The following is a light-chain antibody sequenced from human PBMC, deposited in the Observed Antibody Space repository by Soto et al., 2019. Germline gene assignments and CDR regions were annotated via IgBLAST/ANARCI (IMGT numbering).Light chain of an antibody. CDR2: GAS. CDR1: RSVSSN. Sequence: EIVMTQSPATLSVSPGERATLSCRASRSVSSNLAWYQQKPGQAPRLLMYGASTRATGIPARFSGSGSGTEFTLTISSLQSEDFAVYYCQQYHYWWTFGQGTKVEIK. J-gene: IGKJ1*01. V-gene: IGKV3-15*01. CDR3: QQYHYWWT.